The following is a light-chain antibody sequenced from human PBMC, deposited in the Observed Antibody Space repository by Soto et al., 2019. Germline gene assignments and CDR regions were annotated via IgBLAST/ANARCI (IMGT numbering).Light chain of an antibody. CDR1: SIYVGSKS. Sequence: SYELAQPPSVSVAPGQTARITCGTDSIYVGSKSVHWYQQKPGQAPVLVVYDDSDRPSGIPERFSGSNPGNTASLTISRVEAGDEADYYCQVWARSTYPLYVFGSGTKVTVL. J-gene: IGLJ1*01. CDR2: DDS. CDR3: QVWARSTYPLYV. V-gene: IGLV3-21*02.